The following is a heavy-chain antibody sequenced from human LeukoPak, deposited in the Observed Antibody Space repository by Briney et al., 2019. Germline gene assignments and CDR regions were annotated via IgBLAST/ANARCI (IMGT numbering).Heavy chain of an antibody. Sequence: GGSLRLSCVASGFTFTSYGMSWVRQAPGKRLEWVSGISGSGDATYYADSVKGRFTISRDNSKNTLYLQMNSLRAEETAVYYCAKAGPRTYYYDSSGYYWNYFDYWGQGTLVTVSS. D-gene: IGHD3-22*01. V-gene: IGHV3-23*01. CDR2: ISGSGDAT. CDR1: GFTFTSYG. CDR3: AKAGPRTYYYDSSGYYWNYFDY. J-gene: IGHJ4*02.